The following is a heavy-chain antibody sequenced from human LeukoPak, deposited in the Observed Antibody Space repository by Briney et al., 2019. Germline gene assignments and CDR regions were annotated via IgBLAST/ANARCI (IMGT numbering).Heavy chain of an antibody. D-gene: IGHD3-10*01. Sequence: PSETLSLTCTVSGGSISSYYWSWIRQPPGKGLEWIGYIYHSGSTNYNPSLKSRVTISVDTSKNQFSLKLSSVTAADTAVYYCARLNMVRGVGSWFDPWGQGTLVTVSS. V-gene: IGHV4-59*08. CDR3: ARLNMVRGVGSWFDP. J-gene: IGHJ5*02. CDR2: IYHSGST. CDR1: GGSISSYY.